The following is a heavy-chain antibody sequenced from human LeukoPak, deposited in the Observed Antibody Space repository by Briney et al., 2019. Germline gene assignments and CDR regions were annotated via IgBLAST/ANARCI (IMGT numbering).Heavy chain of an antibody. Sequence: PSETLSLTCIVSGASVGSGDHHWSWIRQPPGKGLEWIGYIYYSGSTNYNPSLKSRVTISVDTSKNQFPLKLSSVTAADTAVYYCARGIAAAGNFDYWGQGTLVTVSS. V-gene: IGHV4-61*08. D-gene: IGHD6-13*01. J-gene: IGHJ4*02. CDR3: ARGIAAAGNFDY. CDR2: IYYSGST. CDR1: GASVGSGDHH.